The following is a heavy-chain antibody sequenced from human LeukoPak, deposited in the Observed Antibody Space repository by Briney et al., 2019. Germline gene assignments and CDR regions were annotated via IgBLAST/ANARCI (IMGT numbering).Heavy chain of an antibody. J-gene: IGHJ6*04. CDR2: ISSSGSTI. D-gene: IGHD3-10*02. CDR1: GFTFSSYE. Sequence: PGGSLRLSCAASGFTFSSYEMNWVRQAPGKGLEWGSYISSSGSTIYYADSVKGRFTISRDNAKNPLYLQMNSLRAEDTAVYYCAELGITMIGGVWGKGTTVTISS. CDR3: AELGITMIGGV. V-gene: IGHV3-48*03.